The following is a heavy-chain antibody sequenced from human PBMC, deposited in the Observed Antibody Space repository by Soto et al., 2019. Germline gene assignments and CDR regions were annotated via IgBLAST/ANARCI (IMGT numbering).Heavy chain of an antibody. J-gene: IGHJ4*02. V-gene: IGHV3-30-3*02. CDR2: ISYDGSNK. CDR3: AKSRKYFDY. Sequence: QVPLVESGGGVVQPGRSLRLSCAASGFTFSSYAMHWVRQAPGKGLEWVAVISYDGSNKYYADSVKGRFTISRDNSKNTLYLQMNSLRAEDTAVYYCAKSRKYFDYWGQGTLVTVSS. CDR1: GFTFSSYA.